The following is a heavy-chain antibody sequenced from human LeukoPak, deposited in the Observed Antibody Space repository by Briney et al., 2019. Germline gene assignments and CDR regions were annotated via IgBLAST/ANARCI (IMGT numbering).Heavy chain of an antibody. CDR2: IRGDNGNT. D-gene: IGHD3-9*01. V-gene: IGHV1-18*01. CDR3: ARVDLLTGYYFFDY. J-gene: IGHJ4*02. Sequence: GASVKVSCKASGYTFSNYGISWVRQAPGQGREWVGWIRGDNGNTNYAQKLRGRVTMTTDTSTSTAYMELRSLGSDETAVYYCARVDLLTGYYFFDYWGQGTLVTVSS. CDR1: GYTFSNYG.